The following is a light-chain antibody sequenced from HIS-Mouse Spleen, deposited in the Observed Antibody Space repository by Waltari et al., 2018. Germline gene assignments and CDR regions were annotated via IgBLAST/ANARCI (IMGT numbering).Light chain of an antibody. CDR3: QQYYSTPFT. CDR2: WAS. V-gene: IGKV4-1*01. J-gene: IGKJ3*01. Sequence: DIVMTQSPDSLAVSLGERATINCKSSQSVLYSSNNKNYLAWYQQKPGQPPKLLIYWASTRESGVPDRFGGSGFGTDFTLTISSLQAEDVAVYYCQQYYSTPFTFGPGTKVDIK. CDR1: QSVLYSSNNKNY.